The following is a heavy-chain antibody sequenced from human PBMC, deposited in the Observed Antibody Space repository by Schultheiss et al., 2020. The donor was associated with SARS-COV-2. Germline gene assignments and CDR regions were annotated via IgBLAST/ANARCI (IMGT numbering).Heavy chain of an antibody. Sequence: SETLSLTCAVYGGSFSGYYWSWIRQPPGKGLEWIGEIHHSGSTYYNPSLKSRVTISVDTSKNQFSLKLSSVTAADTAVYYCARVPIQWPATFDPWGQGTLVTVSS. D-gene: IGHD5-12*01. CDR1: GGSFSGYY. CDR2: IHHSGST. CDR3: ARVPIQWPATFDP. V-gene: IGHV4-34*01. J-gene: IGHJ5*02.